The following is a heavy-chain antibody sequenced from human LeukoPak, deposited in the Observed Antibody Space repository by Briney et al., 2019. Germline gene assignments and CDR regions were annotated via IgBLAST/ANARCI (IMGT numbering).Heavy chain of an antibody. CDR1: GDSVSSNSAA. V-gene: IGHV6-1*01. D-gene: IGHD2-2*01. J-gene: IGHJ4*02. Sequence: SQTLSLTCAISGDSVSSNSAAWNWIRQSPSRGLEWLGRTYYRSKWYNDYAVSVKSRITINPDTSKNQFSLKLSSVTAADTAVYYCARSLPMPRGYFDYWGLGTLVTVSS. CDR2: TYYRSKWYN. CDR3: ARSLPMPRGYFDY.